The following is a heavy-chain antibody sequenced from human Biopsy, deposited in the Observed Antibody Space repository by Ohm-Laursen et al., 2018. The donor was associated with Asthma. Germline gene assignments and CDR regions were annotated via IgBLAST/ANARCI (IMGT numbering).Heavy chain of an antibody. J-gene: IGHJ6*02. D-gene: IGHD3-10*01. Sequence: ASVKVSCKTSGYTFNSAGITWVRQAPGQGLEWMGWISVYNGNTKVAQKLQDRATVITDASTSTGYMELRSLRSDDTAVYFCARAVDYSHYYGIDVWGQGTTVTVS. V-gene: IGHV1-18*01. CDR2: ISVYNGNT. CDR1: GYTFNSAG. CDR3: ARAVDYSHYYGIDV.